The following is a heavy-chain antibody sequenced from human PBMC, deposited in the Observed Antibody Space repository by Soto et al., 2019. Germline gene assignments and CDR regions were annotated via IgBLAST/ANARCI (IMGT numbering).Heavy chain of an antibody. J-gene: IGHJ3*02. Sequence: GASVKASCKSSGYTFTGYYMHWVRQAPGQGLEWMGWINPNSGGTNYAQKFQGRVTMTRDTSISTASMELSRLRYDDTAVYYCASALYCGAVAMWGQGTMVTVS. CDR1: GYTFTGYY. V-gene: IGHV1-2*02. D-gene: IGHD2-21*01. CDR2: INPNSGGT. CDR3: ASALYCGAVAM.